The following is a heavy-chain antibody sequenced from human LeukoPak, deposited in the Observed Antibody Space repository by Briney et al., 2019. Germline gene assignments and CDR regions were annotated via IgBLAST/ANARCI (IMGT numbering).Heavy chain of an antibody. V-gene: IGHV4-59*01. CDR3: ARDRYIYGSEDRFDY. CDR1: GGSISSYY. J-gene: IGHJ4*02. D-gene: IGHD5-18*01. CDR2: IYYSGST. Sequence: SETLSLTCTVSGGSISSYYWSWIRQPPGKGLEGIGYIYYSGSTNYNPSLKSRVTISVDTSKNQFSLKLSSVTAADTAVYYCARDRYIYGSEDRFDYWGQGTLVTVSS.